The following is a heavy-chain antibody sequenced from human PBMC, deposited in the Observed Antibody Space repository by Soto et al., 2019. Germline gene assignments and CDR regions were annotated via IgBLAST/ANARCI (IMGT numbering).Heavy chain of an antibody. CDR2: TYYSSKWYS. J-gene: IGHJ5*02. D-gene: IGHD1-1*01. CDR3: ARVPGSLRP. Sequence: PSQTLSLTCAISGDSVSSNSAAWNWIRLSPSRGLEWLGRTYYSSKWYSLYAPSVKSRITIDPDTSKNQFSLQLNSVTPDDTAIYYRARVPGSLRPWGQGTLVTVSS. CDR1: GDSVSSNSAA. V-gene: IGHV6-1*01.